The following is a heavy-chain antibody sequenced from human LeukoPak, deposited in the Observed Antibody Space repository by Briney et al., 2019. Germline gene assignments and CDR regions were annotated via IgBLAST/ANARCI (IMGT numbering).Heavy chain of an antibody. Sequence: GGSVRLSCAVSGFTFSGFWMSWSRQAPGKGLEWVASINSDGSEGYYADVVKGRFTISRDNAKNSLYLQINSLRAEDTAVYYCARSSYSSSSSVWGQGTMVTVSS. CDR3: ARSSYSSSSSV. CDR1: GFTFSGFW. D-gene: IGHD6-6*01. CDR2: INSDGSEG. V-gene: IGHV3-7*03. J-gene: IGHJ3*01.